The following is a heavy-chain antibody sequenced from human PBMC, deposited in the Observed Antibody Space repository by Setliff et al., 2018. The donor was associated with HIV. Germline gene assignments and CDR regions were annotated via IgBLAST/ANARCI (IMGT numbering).Heavy chain of an antibody. CDR3: VRDDYGYNGKGFDY. CDR2: VYYSGST. CDR1: DGSTRTSSYY. D-gene: IGHD4-17*01. J-gene: IGHJ4*02. Sequence: SETLSLTCTVSDGSTRTSSYYWGWIRQAPGKGLEWIGSVYYSGSTYYNPSLKSRVTISIDTSNNQISLRLCSVTAADTAMYYCVRDDYGYNGKGFDYWGPGTLVTVSS. V-gene: IGHV4-39*02.